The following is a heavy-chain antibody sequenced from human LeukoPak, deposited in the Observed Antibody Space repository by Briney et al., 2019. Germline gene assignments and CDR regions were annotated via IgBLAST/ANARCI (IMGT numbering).Heavy chain of an antibody. J-gene: IGHJ3*02. CDR2: INPNSGDT. V-gene: IGHV1-2*02. Sequence: ASVKVSCKASGYTFTGYYMHWVRRAPGQGLEWMGWINPNSGDTNYAQKFQGRVTMTRDTSISTAYMQLSRLRSDDTAVYYCARPLPGSSFAFDIWGQGTMVTVSS. CDR3: ARPLPGSSFAFDI. CDR1: GYTFTGYY. D-gene: IGHD1-26*01.